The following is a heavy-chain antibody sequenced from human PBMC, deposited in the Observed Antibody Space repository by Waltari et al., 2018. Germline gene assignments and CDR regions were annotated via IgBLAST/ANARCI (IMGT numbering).Heavy chain of an antibody. J-gene: IGHJ4*02. D-gene: IGHD3-22*01. Sequence: EVQLLEAGGGLVQRGGSLRLACAASGCTVSSYAISWVRQGPGKGLEWVSVIYSGGSTYYGDSVKGRFTISRDNSKNTLYLQMNSLRAEDTAVYYCAKDLKTYYYDSSGYYASWGQGTLVTVSS. CDR3: AKDLKTYYYDSSGYYAS. CDR2: IYSGGST. V-gene: IGHV3-23*03. CDR1: GCTVSSYA.